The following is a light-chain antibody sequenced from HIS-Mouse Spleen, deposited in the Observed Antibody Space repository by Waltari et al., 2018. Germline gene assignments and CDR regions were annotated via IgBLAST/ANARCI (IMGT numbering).Light chain of an antibody. CDR2: EVS. Sequence: QSALTQPPSASGSPGQSVTISCTGTSSDVGGYNYVSLYQQHPGKAPKLMIYEVSKRPSGVPDRFSGSKSGNTASLTVSGLQAEDEADYYCSSYAGSNNLGVFGGGTKLIVL. CDR1: SSDVGGYNY. V-gene: IGLV2-8*01. J-gene: IGLJ2*01. CDR3: SSYAGSNNLGV.